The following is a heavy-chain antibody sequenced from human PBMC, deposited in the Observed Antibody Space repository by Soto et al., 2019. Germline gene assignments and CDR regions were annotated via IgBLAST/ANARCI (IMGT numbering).Heavy chain of an antibody. CDR1: GYSFTRYG. V-gene: IGHV1-18*04. CDR3: ARDRKYSKYCANHCGHYFDY. CDR2: ISAYNGDK. D-gene: IGHD2-8*01. Sequence: ASVKVSCKVSGYSFTRYGISWVLQAHGQGLEWMGWISAYNGDKEYAQKFQGRVTVTTDKDTTTAYMELTSLRFDDTSVYFCARDRKYSKYCANHCGHYFDYWGQGTLVTVSS. J-gene: IGHJ4*02.